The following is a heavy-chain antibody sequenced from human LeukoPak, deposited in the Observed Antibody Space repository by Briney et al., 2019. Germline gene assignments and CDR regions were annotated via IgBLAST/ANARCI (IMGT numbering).Heavy chain of an antibody. CDR2: TSDRGDYT. V-gene: IGHV3-23*01. J-gene: IGHJ4*02. CDR3: ARKAQYNGHYPLDY. Sequence: GGSLRLSCAASGFTFTSYSMSWVRQAPGKGLEWVSGTSDRGDYTYYADSVKGRFTISRDSSKNTLFLQMNSLRTEDTALYFCARKAQYNGHYPLDYWGQGTLVTVSS. D-gene: IGHD1-7*01. CDR1: GFTFTSYS.